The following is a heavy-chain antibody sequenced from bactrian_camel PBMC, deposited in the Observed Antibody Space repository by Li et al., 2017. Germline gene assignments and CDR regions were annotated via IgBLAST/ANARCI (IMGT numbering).Heavy chain of an antibody. J-gene: IGHJ4*01. Sequence: HVQLVESGGGSVQAGGSLSLSCTASGFTFDGTAMAWFRQAPGNECELVASIGSDGSSSSADSVKGRFTISRDNAKNTVYLQMNSLKPEDTAMYYCASSQALAACDNPLAYHSWGQGTQVTVS. CDR3: ASSQALAACDNPLAYHS. V-gene: IGHV3S55*01. D-gene: IGHD1*01. CDR2: IGSDGSS. CDR1: GFTFDGTA.